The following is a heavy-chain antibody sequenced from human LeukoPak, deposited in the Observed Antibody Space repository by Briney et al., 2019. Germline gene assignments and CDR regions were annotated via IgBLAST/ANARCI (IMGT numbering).Heavy chain of an antibody. CDR1: GGSFNGHL. V-gene: IGHV4-34*01. Sequence: SETLSLTCAVYGGSFNGHLWSWVRQTPGKGLEWVGEVNNSGSTNYNPCLESGVTVLVHPSKNQFSLNLNSVTAAHTAVYYCARGRQCRYWSQGTLVTVSS. D-gene: IGHD5/OR15-5a*01. CDR3: ARGRQCRY. CDR2: VNNSGST. J-gene: IGHJ4*02.